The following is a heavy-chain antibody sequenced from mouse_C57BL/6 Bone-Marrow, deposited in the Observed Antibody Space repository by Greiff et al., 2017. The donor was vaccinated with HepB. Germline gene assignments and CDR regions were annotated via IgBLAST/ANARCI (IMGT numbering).Heavy chain of an antibody. CDR1: GYTFTSYW. D-gene: IGHD2-1*01. CDR2: IDPSDSET. V-gene: IGHV1-52*01. J-gene: IGHJ4*01. Sequence: QVQLQQPGAELVRPGSSVKLSCKASGYTFTSYWMHWVKQRPIQGLEWIGNIDPSDSETHYNQKFKDKATLTVDKSSSPAYMQLSSLTSEDSAVYYCARGGKGAMDYWGQGTSVTVSS. CDR3: ARGGKGAMDY.